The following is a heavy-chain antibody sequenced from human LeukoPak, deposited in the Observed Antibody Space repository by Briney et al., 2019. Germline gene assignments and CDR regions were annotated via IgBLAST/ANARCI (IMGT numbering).Heavy chain of an antibody. V-gene: IGHV4-39*01. CDR3: ARVPVRHYYGSGSHREAFDI. Sequence: SETLSLTCTVSGGSISSSSYYWGWIRQPPGKGLEWIGSIYYSGSTYYNPSLKSRVTISVDTSKNQFSLKLSSVTAADTAMYYCARVPVRHYYGSGSHREAFDIWGQGTMVTVSS. D-gene: IGHD3-10*01. CDR2: IYYSGST. CDR1: GGSISSSSYY. J-gene: IGHJ3*02.